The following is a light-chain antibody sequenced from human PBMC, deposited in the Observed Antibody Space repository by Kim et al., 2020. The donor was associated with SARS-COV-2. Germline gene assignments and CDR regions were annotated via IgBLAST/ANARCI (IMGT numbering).Light chain of an antibody. CDR1: SLRSYY. CDR2: SKN. Sequence: VSLRQSVRITCQGDSLRSYYATWYKQRQGQAPILVIYSKNNRPSGIPDRFAGSSSGNTASLTITGTQAGDEADYYCNSRDTNDNVVFGGGTQLTVL. J-gene: IGLJ2*01. V-gene: IGLV3-19*01. CDR3: NSRDTNDNVV.